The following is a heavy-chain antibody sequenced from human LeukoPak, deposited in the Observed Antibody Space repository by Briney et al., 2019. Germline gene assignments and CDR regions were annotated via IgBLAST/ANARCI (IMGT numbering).Heavy chain of an antibody. Sequence: KPSETLSLTCTVSGGSISSYYWSWIRQPPGKGLEWIGYIYYSGSTNYNPSLKSRVTISVDTSKNQFSLKLSSVTAADTAVYYCARHLGYCSSTSCYSWFDPWGQGTLVTVSS. D-gene: IGHD2-2*01. CDR3: ARHLGYCSSTSCYSWFDP. CDR2: IYYSGST. CDR1: GGSISSYY. V-gene: IGHV4-59*08. J-gene: IGHJ5*02.